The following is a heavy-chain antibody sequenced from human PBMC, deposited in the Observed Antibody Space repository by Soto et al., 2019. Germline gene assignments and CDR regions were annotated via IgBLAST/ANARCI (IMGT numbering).Heavy chain of an antibody. D-gene: IGHD2-15*01. Sequence: PGGSLRLSCAASGFTFSSYAMSWVRQAPGKGLEWVSAISGSGGSTYYADSVKGRFTISRDNSKNTLYLQMNSLRAEDTAVYYCAKSLEGGIVGAPSWFDPWRQRTLVTVSS. CDR2: ISGSGGST. J-gene: IGHJ5*02. CDR3: AKSLEGGIVGAPSWFDP. CDR1: GFTFSSYA. V-gene: IGHV3-23*01.